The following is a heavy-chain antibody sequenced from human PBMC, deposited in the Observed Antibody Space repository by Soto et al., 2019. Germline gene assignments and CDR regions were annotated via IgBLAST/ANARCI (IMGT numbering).Heavy chain of an antibody. Sequence: QVQLVESGGGVVQPGRSLRLSCAASGFTFSSYAMHWVRQAPGTGLEWVAVISYDGSNKYYADSVKGRFTISRDNSKNTLYLQMNSLIAEDTAVYYCARPNFSSNYYYYVMDVWGQGTTVTVSS. CDR1: GFTFSSYA. V-gene: IGHV3-30-3*01. CDR2: ISYDGSNK. D-gene: IGHD6-6*01. J-gene: IGHJ6*02. CDR3: ARPNFSSNYYYYVMDV.